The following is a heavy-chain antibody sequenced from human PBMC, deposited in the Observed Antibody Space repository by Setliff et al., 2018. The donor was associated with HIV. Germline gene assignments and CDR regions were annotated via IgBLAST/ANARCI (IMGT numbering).Heavy chain of an antibody. J-gene: IGHJ5*02. Sequence: ASVKVSCKTSGYTFTDYYIHWVRQAPGQGLEWMGWIKPNSGGTNYAQKFQGRVTMTRDTSISTAYMELNRLISDDTAVYYCVYSSGSGWFAPWGQGTLVTVSS. D-gene: IGHD6-19*01. CDR2: IKPNSGGT. CDR3: VYSSGSGWFAP. CDR1: GYTFTDYY. V-gene: IGHV1-2*02.